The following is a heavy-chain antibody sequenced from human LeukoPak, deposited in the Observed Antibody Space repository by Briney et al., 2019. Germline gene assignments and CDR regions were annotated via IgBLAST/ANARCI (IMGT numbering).Heavy chain of an antibody. CDR2: INTYNGDT. Sequence: ASVKVSCKASGYTFVNYGLSWVRQAPGQGLEWMGRINTYNGDTDYAQNVRGRVIMTTDTSTSTGYMELRSLRSDDTAVYYCARAIDGSSYFDYWGQGTLVTVSS. V-gene: IGHV1-18*01. CDR3: ARAIDGSSYFDY. J-gene: IGHJ4*02. CDR1: GYTFVNYG. D-gene: IGHD1-26*01.